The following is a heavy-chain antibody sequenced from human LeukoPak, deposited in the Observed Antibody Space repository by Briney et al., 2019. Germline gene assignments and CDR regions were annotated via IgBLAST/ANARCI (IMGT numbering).Heavy chain of an antibody. D-gene: IGHD5-12*01. CDR2: IYYSGST. V-gene: IGHV4-39*07. Sequence: SETLSLTCTVSGGSISSYYWGWIRQPPGKGLEWIGSIYYSGSTYYNPSLKSRVTISVDTSKNQFSLKLSSVTAADTAVYYCAREGSGYAYDYWGQGTLVTVSS. J-gene: IGHJ4*02. CDR3: AREGSGYAYDY. CDR1: GGSISSYY.